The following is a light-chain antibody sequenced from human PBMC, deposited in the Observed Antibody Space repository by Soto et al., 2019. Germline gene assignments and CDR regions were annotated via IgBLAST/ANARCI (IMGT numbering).Light chain of an antibody. CDR3: QQYNNWPIT. V-gene: IGKV1-27*01. CDR1: QGISNY. J-gene: IGKJ5*01. Sequence: DIQMTQSPPSLSASVGDRVTITCRASQGISNYLAWYQQKPGELPKLVIYAASILQTGVPSRFSGSGSGTEFTPTISSLQSEDFAVYYCQQYNNWPITFGQGTRLEIK. CDR2: AAS.